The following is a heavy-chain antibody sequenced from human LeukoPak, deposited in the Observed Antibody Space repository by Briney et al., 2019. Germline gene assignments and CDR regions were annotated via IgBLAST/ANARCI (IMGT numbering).Heavy chain of an antibody. CDR1: GFTFSSYG. V-gene: IGHV3-30*18. Sequence: GGSLRLSCAASGFTFSSYGMHWVRQAPGKGLEWVAVISYDGSNKYYADSVKGRFTISRDNSKNTLYLQMNSLRAEDTAVYYCAKGTYYYDSSGYYPYYFDYWGQGTLVTVSS. CDR3: AKGTYYYDSSGYYPYYFDY. J-gene: IGHJ4*02. CDR2: ISYDGSNK. D-gene: IGHD3-22*01.